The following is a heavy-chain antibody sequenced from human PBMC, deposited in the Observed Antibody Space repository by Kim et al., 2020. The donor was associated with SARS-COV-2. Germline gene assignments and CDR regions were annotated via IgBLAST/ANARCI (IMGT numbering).Heavy chain of an antibody. D-gene: IGHD5-12*01. J-gene: IGHJ3*02. CDR3: ARDEDATPGAFDI. Sequence: SETLSLTCTVSGGSISSYYWSWIRQPPGKGLEWIGYIYYSGSTNYNPSLKSRVTISVDTSKNQFSLKLSSVTAADTAVYYCARDEDATPGAFDIWGQGTMVTLSS. CDR2: IYYSGST. CDR1: GGSISSYY. V-gene: IGHV4-59*12.